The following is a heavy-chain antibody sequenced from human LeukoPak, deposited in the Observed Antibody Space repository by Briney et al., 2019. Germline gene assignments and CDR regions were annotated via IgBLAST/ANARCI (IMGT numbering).Heavy chain of an antibody. J-gene: IGHJ4*02. D-gene: IGHD3-16*02. CDR2: ISGSGGST. Sequence: GGSLRLSCAASGFTFSSYAMSWVRQAPGKGLEWVSAISGSGGSTYNADSVKGRFTISRDNSKNTLYLQMSSLRAEDTAVYYCAKDYDYVWGNYRRNYFEYWGQGTLVTVSS. CDR3: AKDYDYVWGNYRRNYFEY. V-gene: IGHV3-23*01. CDR1: GFTFSSYA.